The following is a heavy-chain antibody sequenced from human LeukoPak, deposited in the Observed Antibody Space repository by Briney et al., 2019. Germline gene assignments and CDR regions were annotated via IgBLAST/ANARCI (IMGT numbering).Heavy chain of an antibody. V-gene: IGHV1-69*13. J-gene: IGHJ4*02. CDR1: GGTCSSYA. D-gene: IGHD3-22*01. CDR2: IIPIFGTA. CDR3: AKDGKVYYDSSGIPLDY. Sequence: SVTVSCMASGGTCSSYAISWVRQAPGQGLEWMGGIIPIFGTANYAQKFQGRVTITAAQSTSTAYMGLSRLRSQNTAVYYCAKDGKVYYDSSGIPLDYWGQGTLVTVSS.